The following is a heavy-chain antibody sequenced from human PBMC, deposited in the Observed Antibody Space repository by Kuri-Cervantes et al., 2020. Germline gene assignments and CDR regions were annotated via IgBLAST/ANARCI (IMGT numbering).Heavy chain of an antibody. CDR3: AREYNWNDGYFDY. CDR1: GYTFSSYH. V-gene: IGHV1-46*01. J-gene: IGHJ4*02. D-gene: IGHD1-20*01. CDR2: INPSGGST. Sequence: ASVKVSCKASGYTFSSYHIHWVRQAPGQGLEWMGIINPSGGSTSYAQKFQGRVTMTRDTSTSTVYMELSSLRSEDTAVYYCAREYNWNDGYFDYWGQGTLVTVSS.